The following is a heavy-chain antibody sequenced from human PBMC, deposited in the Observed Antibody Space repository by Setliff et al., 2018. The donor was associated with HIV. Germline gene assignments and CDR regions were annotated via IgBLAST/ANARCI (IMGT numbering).Heavy chain of an antibody. CDR3: TRGRHSQTAGAIEFAF. J-gene: IGHJ5*01. Sequence: ASVKVSCKTSGYTFINYDINWVRQATGQGLEWMGWMNPNSSNSGYAQNFQGRVTMTLDTSISTAYMELSSLTSEDTAVYYCTRGRHSQTAGAIEFAFWGQGSLVTVSS. V-gene: IGHV1-8*02. D-gene: IGHD1-26*01. CDR2: MNPNSSNS. CDR1: GYTFINYD.